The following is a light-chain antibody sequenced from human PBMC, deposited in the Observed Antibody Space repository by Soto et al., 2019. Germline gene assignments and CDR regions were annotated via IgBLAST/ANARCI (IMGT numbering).Light chain of an antibody. Sequence: LTQPPSASGSPRQSVAISCTGTSSDVGGYNYVSWYQQHPGKAPKLMIYEVNKRPSGVPDRFSGSKSGNTASLTVSGLQAEDEADYYCSSYAGSSNVFGTGTKVTVL. CDR2: EVN. V-gene: IGLV2-8*01. CDR1: SSDVGGYNY. CDR3: SSYAGSSNV. J-gene: IGLJ1*01.